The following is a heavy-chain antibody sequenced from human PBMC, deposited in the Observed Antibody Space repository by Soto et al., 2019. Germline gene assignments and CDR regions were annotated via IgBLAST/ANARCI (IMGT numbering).Heavy chain of an antibody. V-gene: IGHV3-74*01. Sequence: SLRLSCAASGFTFSNSWMHWVRQVSGKGLEWVSRINADGTSTSYADSVKGRFTISRDNAKNTLYLHVNSLRAEDTAVYYCVKVLARGVGVPRFYFDSWGQGALVTVSS. D-gene: IGHD2-2*01. CDR1: GFTFSNSW. CDR2: INADGTST. J-gene: IGHJ4*02. CDR3: VKVLARGVGVPRFYFDS.